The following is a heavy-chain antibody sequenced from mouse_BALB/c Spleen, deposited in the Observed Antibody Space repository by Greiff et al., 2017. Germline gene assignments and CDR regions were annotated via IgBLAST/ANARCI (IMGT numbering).Heavy chain of an antibody. CDR1: GFSLTSYG. D-gene: IGHD1-1*01. CDR2: IWAGGST. CDR3: ARSITTVVATRAMDY. V-gene: IGHV2-9*02. Sequence: QVQLKESGPGLVAPSQSLSITCTVSGFSLTSYGVHWVRQPPGKGLEWLGVIWAGGSTNYNSALMSRLSISKDNSKSQVFLKMNSLQTDDTAMYYCARSITTVVATRAMDYWGQGTSVTVSS. J-gene: IGHJ4*01.